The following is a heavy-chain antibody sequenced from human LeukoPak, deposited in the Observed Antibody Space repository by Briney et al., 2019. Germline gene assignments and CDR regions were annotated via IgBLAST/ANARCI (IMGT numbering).Heavy chain of an antibody. Sequence: GGSLRLSCAASGFTFRSYNLTWVRQAPGKGLEWASSIRSRSTYTYYADSVKGRFTISRDNARNSLYLQMNSLRPEDTAVYYCARGDDYGDRYYFDYWGQGILVTVSS. V-gene: IGHV3-21*01. CDR1: GFTFRSYN. D-gene: IGHD4-17*01. CDR3: ARGDDYGDRYYFDY. CDR2: IRSRSTYT. J-gene: IGHJ4*02.